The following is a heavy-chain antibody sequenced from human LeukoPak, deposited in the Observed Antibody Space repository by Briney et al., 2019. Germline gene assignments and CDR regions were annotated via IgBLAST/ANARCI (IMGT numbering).Heavy chain of an antibody. CDR3: AGHDGQLAPPRH. D-gene: IGHD6-6*01. V-gene: IGHV4-39*01. Sequence: PSQTLSLTCTVSGGSISSGSYYWDWIRQPPGKGLEWIAAVSFSGTSYYNPSLQSRLTVSKDTSRNQFSLRLSSVTAADTAVYFCAGHDGQLAPPRHWGQGTLVTVSS. CDR1: GGSISSGSYY. J-gene: IGHJ4*02. CDR2: VSFSGTS.